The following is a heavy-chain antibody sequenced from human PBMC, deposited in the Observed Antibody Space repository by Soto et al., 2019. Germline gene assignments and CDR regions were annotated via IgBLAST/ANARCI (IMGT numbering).Heavy chain of an antibody. CDR3: ARRSNDRSSSWYGVAY. J-gene: IGHJ4*02. Sequence: QLQLQESGPGLVKPSETLSLTCTVSGGSISSSNYYWGWIRQPPGKGLEWIGSIYYSGSTYYNPSLKSRVSISVDTSKNQFSLNLNSVTAADTAVYYCARRSNDRSSSWYGVAYWGQGTLVTVSS. CDR2: IYYSGST. V-gene: IGHV4-39*01. D-gene: IGHD6-13*01. CDR1: GGSISSSNYY.